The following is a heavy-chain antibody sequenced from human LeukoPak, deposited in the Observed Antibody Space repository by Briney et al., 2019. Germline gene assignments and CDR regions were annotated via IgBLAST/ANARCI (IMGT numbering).Heavy chain of an antibody. Sequence: GGSLRLSCAASGFTFSSYSMNWVRQAPGKGLEWVSAISGSGGSTYYADSVKGRFTISRDNSKNTLYLQMNSLRAEDTAVYYCAKERSGYYYFNYWGQGTLVTVSS. CDR2: ISGSGGST. J-gene: IGHJ4*02. CDR1: GFTFSSYS. D-gene: IGHD3-22*01. CDR3: AKERSGYYYFNY. V-gene: IGHV3-23*01.